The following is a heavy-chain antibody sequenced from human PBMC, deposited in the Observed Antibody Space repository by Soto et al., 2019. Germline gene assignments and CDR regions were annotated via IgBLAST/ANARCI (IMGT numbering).Heavy chain of an antibody. CDR2: ISSYRGNT. V-gene: IGHV1-18*01. J-gene: IGHJ4*01. Sequence: ASVKVSCKAAGYSPNTYAIHWVRQAPGQGFEWMGWISSYRGNTNYAQKFQGRVTVTTETSTNTAYMALTSLTSADSAVYYCARGWDSVGNLHFDYWGLGTLDTVSP. CDR3: ARGWDSVGNLHFDY. CDR1: GYSPNTYA. D-gene: IGHD1-26*01.